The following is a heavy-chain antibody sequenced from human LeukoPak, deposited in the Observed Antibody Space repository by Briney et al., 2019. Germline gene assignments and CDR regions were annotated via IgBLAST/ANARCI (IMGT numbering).Heavy chain of an antibody. V-gene: IGHV1-2*02. Sequence: ASVKVSCKASGYTFTGYYMHWVRQAPGQGLDWMGWINPNSGGTTYAQKFHGRVTITRDTSISTAYMELSRLRSDDTAVYYCARDYPYGSGSYYFDPWGQGTLVTVSS. D-gene: IGHD3-10*01. CDR1: GYTFTGYY. J-gene: IGHJ5*02. CDR2: INPNSGGT. CDR3: ARDYPYGSGSYYFDP.